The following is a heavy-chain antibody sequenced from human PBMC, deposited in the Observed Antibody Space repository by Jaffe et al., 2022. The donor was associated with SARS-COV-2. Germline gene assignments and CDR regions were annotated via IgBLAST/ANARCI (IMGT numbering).Heavy chain of an antibody. J-gene: IGHJ4*02. D-gene: IGHD6-19*01. CDR2: MSSSSATI. CDR3: ARGWSQSSAWYVGAPDY. V-gene: IGHV3-48*03. Sequence: EVQLVESGGGLVQPGGSLRLSCAASGFTFSSYEMNWVRQAPGKGLEWISYMSSSSATIYYADSVKGRFTISRDNAKNSLFLQMNSLRADDTAVYYCARGWSQSSAWYVGAPDYWGQGTLVTVSS. CDR1: GFTFSSYE.